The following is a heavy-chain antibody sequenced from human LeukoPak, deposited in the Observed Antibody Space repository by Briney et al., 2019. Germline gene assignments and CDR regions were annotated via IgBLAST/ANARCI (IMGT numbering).Heavy chain of an antibody. Sequence: GGSLRLPCAASGFTFSIYAMQWARQAPGKGLEWMAVVLHDGSNEYYADSVKGRFTISRDNSKNTLHLQMNSLRAEDTAVYYCARDNYGYDYGGQGTLVTVSS. V-gene: IGHV3-30-3*01. CDR3: ARDNYGYDY. CDR2: VLHDGSNE. D-gene: IGHD3-16*01. J-gene: IGHJ4*02. CDR1: GFTFSIYA.